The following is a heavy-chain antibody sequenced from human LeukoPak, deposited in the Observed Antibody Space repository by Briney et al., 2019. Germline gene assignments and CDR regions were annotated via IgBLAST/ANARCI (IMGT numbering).Heavy chain of an antibody. CDR1: GFTFGRYW. CDR2: ITTDGSAT. Sequence: GGSLRLSCADSGFTFGRYWMHRVRQAPGKGLVWVSHITTDGSATSYADSVKGRFTISRDNAKNTLYLQMNSLRAEDTAVYYCARGAIVGANFDYWGQGTLVTVSS. J-gene: IGHJ4*02. V-gene: IGHV3-74*01. D-gene: IGHD1-26*01. CDR3: ARGAIVGANFDY.